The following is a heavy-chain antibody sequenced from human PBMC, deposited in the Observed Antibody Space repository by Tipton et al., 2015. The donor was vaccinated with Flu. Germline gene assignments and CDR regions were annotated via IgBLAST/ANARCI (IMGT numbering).Heavy chain of an antibody. CDR3: ATTQFMLTLGGVVVHSPNWLDP. J-gene: IGHJ5*02. V-gene: IGHV4-61*01. Sequence: LRLSCTVSGGSVSSRSYYWNWIRQTPGKGLEWIGYIYDSGSTNYNPSLKSRVTISVDTSKNQISLRLISVTAADTAVYYCATTQFMLTLGGVVVHSPNWLDPWGQGTLVTVSS. CDR1: GGSVSSRSYY. D-gene: IGHD3-16*02. CDR2: IYDSGST.